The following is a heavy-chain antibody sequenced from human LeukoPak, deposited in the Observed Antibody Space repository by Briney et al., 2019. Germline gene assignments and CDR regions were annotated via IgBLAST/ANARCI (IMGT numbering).Heavy chain of an antibody. J-gene: IGHJ4*02. CDR1: GFTVSSNY. Sequence: SGGSLRLSCAASGFTVSSNYMSWVRQAPGKGLEWVSVIYSGGSTYYADSVQGRFTISRDNSKNTLYLQMNSLRAEDTAVYYCAVEPDFDYWGQGTLVTVSS. V-gene: IGHV3-66*01. CDR3: AVEPDFDY. D-gene: IGHD1-26*01. CDR2: IYSGGST.